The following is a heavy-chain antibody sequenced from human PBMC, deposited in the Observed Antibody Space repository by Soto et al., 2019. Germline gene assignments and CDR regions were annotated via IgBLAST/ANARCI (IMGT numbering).Heavy chain of an antibody. Sequence: SVNVSCQASGGTFSSYAISWVRQAPGQGLEWMGGIIPIFGTANYAQKFQGRVTITADESTSTAYMELSSLRSEDTAVYYCARGKVAATPGYYGMDVWGQGTTVTVSS. V-gene: IGHV1-69*13. CDR1: GGTFSSYA. J-gene: IGHJ6*02. D-gene: IGHD2-15*01. CDR3: ARGKVAATPGYYGMDV. CDR2: IIPIFGTA.